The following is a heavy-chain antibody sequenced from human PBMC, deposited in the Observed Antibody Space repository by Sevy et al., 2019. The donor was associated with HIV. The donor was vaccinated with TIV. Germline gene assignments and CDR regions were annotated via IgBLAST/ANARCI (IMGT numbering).Heavy chain of an antibody. Sequence: GGSLRLSCAASGFTFSSYALHWVRQAPGKGLEWVAVISYDGSNKYYADSVKGQFTISRDNSKNTLYLQMNSLRAEDTAVYYCAREGSNYDYYYYGMDVWGQGTTVTVSS. V-gene: IGHV3-30*04. CDR1: GFTFSSYA. CDR3: AREGSNYDYYYYGMDV. D-gene: IGHD4-4*01. J-gene: IGHJ6*02. CDR2: ISYDGSNK.